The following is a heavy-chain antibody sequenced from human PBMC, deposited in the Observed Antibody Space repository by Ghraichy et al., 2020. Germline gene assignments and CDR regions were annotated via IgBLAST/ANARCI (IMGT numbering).Heavy chain of an antibody. CDR1: GASIRSDDHY. CDR2: IFHSGIT. J-gene: IGHJ4*02. Sequence: SQTLSLTCTVSGASIRSDDHYWSWVRRAPGEGLEWNGYIFHSGITYYKSSFKSRASLSIDTSKNQFSLRLPSVTAADTATYYCARVTSTGDTDYFDLWGQGTLVT. CDR3: ARVTSTGDTDYFDL. V-gene: IGHV4-30-4*01. D-gene: IGHD4-11*01.